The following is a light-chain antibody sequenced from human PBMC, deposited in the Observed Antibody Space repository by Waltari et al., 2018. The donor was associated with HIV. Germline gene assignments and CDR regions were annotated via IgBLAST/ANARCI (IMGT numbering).Light chain of an antibody. CDR1: ALSKQS. CDR3: QSTDNSEDMI. Sequence: SSELTQPPSVSVSPGQTATISCSGNALSKQSAYWYQQKPGQAPVVVIFKDTERPSGIPELFSCSSSGTTVTLTIRGVQAEDEADYYCQSTDNSEDMIFGGGTKLAVL. V-gene: IGLV3-25*03. J-gene: IGLJ2*01. CDR2: KDT.